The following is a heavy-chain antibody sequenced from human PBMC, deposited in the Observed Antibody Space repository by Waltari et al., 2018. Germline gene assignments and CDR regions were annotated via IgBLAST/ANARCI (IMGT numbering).Heavy chain of an antibody. J-gene: IGHJ4*02. CDR2: INPSGGST. Sequence: QVQLVQSGAEVKKPGASVKVSCKASGYTFTSDYMHWVRQPPGQGLEWMGIINPSGGSTSYAQKFQGRVTMTRDTSTSTVYMELSSLRSEDTAVYYCARSRAVAGFDYWGQGTLVTVSS. V-gene: IGHV1-46*01. CDR1: GYTFTSDY. CDR3: ARSRAVAGFDY. D-gene: IGHD6-19*01.